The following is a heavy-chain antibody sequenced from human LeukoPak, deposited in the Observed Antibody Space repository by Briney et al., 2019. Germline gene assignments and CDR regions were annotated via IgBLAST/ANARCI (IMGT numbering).Heavy chain of an antibody. J-gene: IGHJ5*02. CDR3: ARVLHKRNYDSSDYYGS. Sequence: GGSLRLSCAASGFTFSSYSMNWVRQAPGKGLEWISYISSSSSTIYYADSVKGRFTISRDNAKNSLYLQLNSLRAEDTAVYYCARVLHKRNYDSSDYYGSWGQGTLVDVSS. D-gene: IGHD3-22*01. V-gene: IGHV3-48*01. CDR2: ISSSSSTI. CDR1: GFTFSSYS.